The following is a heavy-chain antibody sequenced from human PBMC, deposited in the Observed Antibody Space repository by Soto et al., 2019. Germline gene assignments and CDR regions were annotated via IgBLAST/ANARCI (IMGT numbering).Heavy chain of an antibody. J-gene: IGHJ4*02. CDR2: VEVENDDR. Sequence: VQLEQSGAEVKKPGTALILSCNCSGFTFSAYYMHWVRQAPGKGLEWLGLVEVENDDRKYAEKFQGRILVSADTSTATTKMELYDLGSEDTAVYFCAAMKGSVGGASLDFWGQGSLVTVSS. D-gene: IGHD2-15*01. V-gene: IGHV1-69-2*01. CDR1: GFTFSAYY. CDR3: AAMKGSVGGASLDF.